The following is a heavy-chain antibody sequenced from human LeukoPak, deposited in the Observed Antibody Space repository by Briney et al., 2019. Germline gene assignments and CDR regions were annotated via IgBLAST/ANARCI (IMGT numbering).Heavy chain of an antibody. D-gene: IGHD3-9*01. J-gene: IGHJ3*02. Sequence: SETLSLTCTVSGHSIINSYYWGWIRQPPGKGLEWIGSIYHTGSTYYNPSLKSRLTISVDTSKNQFSLKLSSVTAADTAVYYCARPRLRYFDHAFDIWGQGTMVTVSS. CDR1: GHSIINSYY. CDR2: IYHTGST. V-gene: IGHV4-38-2*02. CDR3: ARPRLRYFDHAFDI.